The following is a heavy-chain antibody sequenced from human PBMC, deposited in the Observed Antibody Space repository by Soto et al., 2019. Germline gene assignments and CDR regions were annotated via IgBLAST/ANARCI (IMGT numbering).Heavy chain of an antibody. D-gene: IGHD3-10*01. CDR1: GFSFSSYT. Sequence: PGGSLRPSCAASGFSFSSYTMNWVRQASGKGLEWVSYISSSSSTIYYADSVKGRFTISRDNAKKSLYLQMNSLRDEDTAVYYCASSYYGSGLVFDYWGQGTLVTVSS. CDR3: ASSYYGSGLVFDY. V-gene: IGHV3-48*02. CDR2: ISSSSSTI. J-gene: IGHJ4*02.